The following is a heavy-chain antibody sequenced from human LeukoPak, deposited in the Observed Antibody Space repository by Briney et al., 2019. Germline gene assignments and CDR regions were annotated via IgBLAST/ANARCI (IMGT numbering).Heavy chain of an antibody. V-gene: IGHV4-4*02. CDR2: IYHSGST. CDR1: GGSISSSNW. J-gene: IGHJ4*02. CDR3: ARDHGDTVPVVFDY. D-gene: IGHD5-18*01. Sequence: SETLTLTCAVSGGSISSSNWWSWVRQPPGKGLEWIGEIYHSGSTNHNPSLKSRVTISVDKSKNQFSLKLSSVTAEDTAVYYCARDHGDTVPVVFDYWGQGTLVTVSS.